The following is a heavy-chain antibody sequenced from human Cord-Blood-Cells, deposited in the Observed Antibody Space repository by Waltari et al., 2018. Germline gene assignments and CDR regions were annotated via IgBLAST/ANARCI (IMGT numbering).Heavy chain of an antibody. CDR3: ASARTTVVHNFDY. V-gene: IGHV4-34*01. D-gene: IGHD4-17*01. Sequence: QVQLQQWGAGLLKPSETLSLTCAVYGGSFSGYYWSWIRQPPGKGLEWIGEINHSGSTNYNPSLKSRVTISVDTSKNQFSLKLSSVTAADTAVYYCASARTTVVHNFDYWGQGTLVTVSS. J-gene: IGHJ4*02. CDR2: INHSGST. CDR1: GGSFSGYY.